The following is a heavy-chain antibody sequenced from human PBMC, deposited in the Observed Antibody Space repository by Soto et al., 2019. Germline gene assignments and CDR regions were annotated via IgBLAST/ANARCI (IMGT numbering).Heavy chain of an antibody. CDR2: IHPSNGGT. CDR3: ATQRSGVVY. V-gene: IGHV1-2*04. D-gene: IGHD2-15*01. Sequence: QVHLVQSGAEVKKPGASVKVSCKASGYSFTGNSIHWVRQAPGQGLEWMGWIHPSNGGTHYAQKFKGWVTMTRDTSTSTAYIDLSRLTSDDTAVYYCATQRSGVVYWGQGTLVTVSS. J-gene: IGHJ4*02. CDR1: GYSFTGNS.